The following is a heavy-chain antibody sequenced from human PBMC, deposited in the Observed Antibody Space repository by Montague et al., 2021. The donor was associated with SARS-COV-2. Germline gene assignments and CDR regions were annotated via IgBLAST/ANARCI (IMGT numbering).Heavy chain of an antibody. CDR3: ARSPRGSGTGWLDY. V-gene: IGHV3-7*01. CDR1: GFTSGDYR. J-gene: IGHJ4*02. CDR2: INQDETAK. Sequence: SLRLSCAASGFTSGDYRMTWVRQAPGKGLQWVANINQDETAKTYVDSVKGRFTISRDNAKNSLILQMNSLKDEDTAVYYCARSPRGSGTGWLDYWGQGTLVTVSS. D-gene: IGHD3/OR15-3a*01.